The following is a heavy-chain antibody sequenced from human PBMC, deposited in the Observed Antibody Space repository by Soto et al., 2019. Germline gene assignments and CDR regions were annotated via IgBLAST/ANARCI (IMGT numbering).Heavy chain of an antibody. V-gene: IGHV3-74*01. J-gene: IGHJ3*01. Sequence: EVQLVESGGGLVQAGESLRLSCEASRFTLSNYWMHWVRQVPGKGLVWVSRIKGDVSSMNYADSVKGRFTISRDNAKNTVFLQMDSLGAEDTAVYYCARGIPGHYGFDVWGQGTMVTVSS. CDR2: IKGDVSSM. D-gene: IGHD3-10*01. CDR1: RFTLSNYW. CDR3: ARGIPGHYGFDV.